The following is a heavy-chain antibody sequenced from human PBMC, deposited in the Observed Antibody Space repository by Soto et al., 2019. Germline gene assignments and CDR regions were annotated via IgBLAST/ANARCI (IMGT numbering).Heavy chain of an antibody. Sequence: EVQLVESGGGLVQPGRSLRLSCAASGFTFDDYAMHWVRQAPGKGLEWVSGISWNSGSIGYADSVKGRITISRDNAKNSLYLLMNCLRAEDTALYYCAKDEGYSGYDYFDYWGQGTLVTVSS. V-gene: IGHV3-9*01. CDR2: ISWNSGSI. CDR1: GFTFDDYA. D-gene: IGHD5-12*01. J-gene: IGHJ4*02. CDR3: AKDEGYSGYDYFDY.